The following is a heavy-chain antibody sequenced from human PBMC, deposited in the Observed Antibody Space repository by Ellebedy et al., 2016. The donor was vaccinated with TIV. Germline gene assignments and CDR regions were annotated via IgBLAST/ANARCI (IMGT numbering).Heavy chain of an antibody. CDR3: SRDGGRGGGNDF. Sequence: GESLKISCAASGFTFRSYSMNWVRRAPGKGLEWVSHIKSSSNPIYYADSVKGRFIISRDNAKNSLYLQMNNLRDEDTAVYYCSRDGGRGGGNDFWGQGTLVIVSS. CDR2: IKSSSNPI. D-gene: IGHD3-16*01. CDR1: GFTFRSYS. V-gene: IGHV3-48*02. J-gene: IGHJ4*02.